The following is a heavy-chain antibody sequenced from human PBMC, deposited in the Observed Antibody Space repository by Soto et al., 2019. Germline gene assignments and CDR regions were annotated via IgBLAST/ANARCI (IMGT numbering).Heavy chain of an antibody. CDR3: ARAMIVVPNYYYGMDV. CDR1: GGSISSGGYY. J-gene: IGHJ6*02. CDR2: IYYSGST. Sequence: SETLSLTCTVSGGSISSGGYYWSWIRQHPGKGLEWIGYIYYSGSTYYNPSLKSRVTISVDTSKNQFSLKLSSVTAADTAVYYCARAMIVVPNYYYGMDVWGQGTTVNLPS. V-gene: IGHV4-31*03. D-gene: IGHD3-22*01.